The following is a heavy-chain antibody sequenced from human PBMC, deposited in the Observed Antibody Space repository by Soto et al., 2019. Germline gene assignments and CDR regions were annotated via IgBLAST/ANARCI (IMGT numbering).Heavy chain of an antibody. V-gene: IGHV4-34*01. J-gene: IGHJ4*02. D-gene: IGHD3-3*01. Sequence: QVQLQQWGAGLLKPSETLSLTCAVYGGSFSGYYWSLIRQPPGKGLAWIGEINHSGSTNYNPPLKGRAAISVDSCKHQFSLKLSAVNAADSAVYYCARGRGAYYDFWSGYYFDYWGQGTLVTVSS. CDR1: GGSFSGYY. CDR3: ARGRGAYYDFWSGYYFDY. CDR2: INHSGST.